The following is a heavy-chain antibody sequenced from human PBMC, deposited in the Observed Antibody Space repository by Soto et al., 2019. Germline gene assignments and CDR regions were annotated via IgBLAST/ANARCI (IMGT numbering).Heavy chain of an antibody. CDR1: GYTFTSYG. Sequence: ASVKVSCKASGYTFTSYGISWVRQAPGQGLEWMGWISAYNGNTNYAQKLQGRVTMTTDTSTSTAYMELRSLRSDDTAVYYCARERWGDPREKSYYYYGMDVWGQGTTVTVSS. D-gene: IGHD3-10*01. CDR3: ARERWGDPREKSYYYYGMDV. CDR2: ISAYNGNT. J-gene: IGHJ6*02. V-gene: IGHV1-18*01.